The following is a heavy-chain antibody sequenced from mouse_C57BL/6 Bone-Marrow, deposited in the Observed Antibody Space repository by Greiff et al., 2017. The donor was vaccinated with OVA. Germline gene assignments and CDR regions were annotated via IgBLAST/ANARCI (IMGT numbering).Heavy chain of an antibody. Sequence: QVQLKQSGAELVMPGASVKLSCKASGYTFTSYWMHWVKQRPGQGLEWIGEIDPSDSYTNYNQKFKGKSTLTVDKSSSTAYMQLSSLTSEDSAVYYCARSYMVPYYFDYWGQGTTLTVSS. V-gene: IGHV1-69*01. J-gene: IGHJ2*01. D-gene: IGHD1-1*02. CDR1: GYTFTSYW. CDR2: IDPSDSYT. CDR3: ARSYMVPYYFDY.